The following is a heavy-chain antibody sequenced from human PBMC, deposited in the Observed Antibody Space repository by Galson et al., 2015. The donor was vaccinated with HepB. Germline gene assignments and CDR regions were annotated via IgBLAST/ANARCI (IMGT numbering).Heavy chain of an antibody. CDR1: GYTFTSYG. Sequence: SVKVSCKASGYTFTSYGISWVRQAPGQGLEWMGWISAYNGNTNYAQKLQGRVTMTTDTSTSTAYMELRSLRSDDTAVYYCARAQALYSGSYLGRFDPWGQGTLVTVSS. D-gene: IGHD1-26*01. CDR2: ISAYNGNT. J-gene: IGHJ5*02. V-gene: IGHV1-18*04. CDR3: ARAQALYSGSYLGRFDP.